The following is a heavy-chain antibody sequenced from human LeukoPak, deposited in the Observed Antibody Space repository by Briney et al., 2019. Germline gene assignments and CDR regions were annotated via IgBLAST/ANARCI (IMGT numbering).Heavy chain of an antibody. CDR1: GFTFSSYG. Sequence: GRSLRLSCAASGFTFSSYGMHWVRQAPGKGLEWVAVIWYDGSNKYYADSVKGRFTISRDNSKNTLFLQMNSLRAEDTAVYYCAKLPWGNYDSSSHTYWGQGTLVTVSS. CDR3: AKLPWGNYDSSSHTY. CDR2: IWYDGSNK. J-gene: IGHJ4*02. D-gene: IGHD3-22*01. V-gene: IGHV3-33*06.